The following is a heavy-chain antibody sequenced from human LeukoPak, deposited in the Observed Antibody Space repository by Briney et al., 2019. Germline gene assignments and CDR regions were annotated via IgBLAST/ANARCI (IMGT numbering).Heavy chain of an antibody. J-gene: IGHJ5*02. CDR1: GGTFSSYA. Sequence: ASVKVSCKASGGTFSSYAISWVRQAPGQGLEWMGGIIPIFGTANYAQKFQGRVTITADESTSTDYMELSSLRSEHTAVYCCARDLSAYCGDDCYSNWFDPWGQGTLVTVSS. CDR2: IIPIFGTA. CDR3: ARDLSAYCGDDCYSNWFDP. V-gene: IGHV1-69*01. D-gene: IGHD2-21*02.